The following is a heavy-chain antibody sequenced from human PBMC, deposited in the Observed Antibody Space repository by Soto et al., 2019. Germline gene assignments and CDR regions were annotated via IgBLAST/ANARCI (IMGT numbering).Heavy chain of an antibody. CDR2: IYYSGST. CDR3: ARRYYGDYAY. D-gene: IGHD4-17*01. CDR1: GGSISSSSYY. Sequence: SETLSLTCTVSGGSISSSSYYWGWIRQPPGKGLEWIGSIYYSGSTYYNPSLKSRVTISVDTSKNQFSLKLSSVTAADTAVYYCARRYYGDYAYWGQGTLVTVSS. V-gene: IGHV4-39*01. J-gene: IGHJ4*02.